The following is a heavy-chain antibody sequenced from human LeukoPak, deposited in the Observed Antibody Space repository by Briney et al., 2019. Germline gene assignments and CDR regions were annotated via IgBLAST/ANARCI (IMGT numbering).Heavy chain of an antibody. CDR1: GGSITSQY. CDR2: IYHSGTT. D-gene: IGHD3-22*01. J-gene: IGHJ4*02. Sequence: ETLSLTCTVSGGSITSQYWGWIRQPPGKGLEWIGSIYHSGTTYYNSSLKSRVTISVDTSKNQFSLKLRSVTAADTAVYYCARESIYYDSSGPPRGFDFWGQGTLVTVSS. CDR3: ARESIYYDSSGPPRGFDF. V-gene: IGHV4-38-2*02.